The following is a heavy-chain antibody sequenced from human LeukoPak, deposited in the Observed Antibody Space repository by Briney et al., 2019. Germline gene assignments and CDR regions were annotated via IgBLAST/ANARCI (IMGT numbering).Heavy chain of an antibody. CDR1: GFTFSNYS. Sequence: PGGSLRLSCAASGFTFSNYSMNWVRQAPGKGLERVAKISPNGNEKNYVDSVQGRFTISRDNAKSSLYLQMNSLRAEDTAVYYCATEEWYRFDNWGQGTLVTVSS. CDR3: ATEEWYRFDN. CDR2: ISPNGNEK. V-gene: IGHV3-7*01. D-gene: IGHD2-8*01. J-gene: IGHJ4*02.